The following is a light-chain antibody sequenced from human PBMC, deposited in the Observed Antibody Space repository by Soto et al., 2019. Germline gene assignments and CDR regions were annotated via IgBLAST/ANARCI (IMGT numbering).Light chain of an antibody. CDR2: GNT. CDR3: QSHDSSLHASV. CDR1: SSNIGAGYD. V-gene: IGLV1-40*01. Sequence: QSVLTQPPSGSGAPGQRVTISCTGSSSNIGAGYDVHWYLQLPGTAPKLLIYGNTNRPSGVPDRFSGSKSGSSASLAITGLQAEDEADYYCQSHDSSLHASVFGTGTKVTV. J-gene: IGLJ1*01.